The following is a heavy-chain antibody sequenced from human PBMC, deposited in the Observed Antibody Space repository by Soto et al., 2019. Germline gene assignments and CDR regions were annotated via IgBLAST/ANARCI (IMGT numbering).Heavy chain of an antibody. Sequence: EVQLVESGGNLIQPGGSLRLSCAASGFTFSSYWMHWVRQAPGKGLVWVSRINSDGSSTSYVDSVKGRFTIPRDNAKNKLYLQMNSLSVEDRAVHYCARRGQEGPGLAHWGQGTRVSVSS. CDR1: GFTFSSYW. CDR3: ARRGQEGPGLAH. V-gene: IGHV3-74*01. CDR2: INSDGSST. J-gene: IGHJ5*02.